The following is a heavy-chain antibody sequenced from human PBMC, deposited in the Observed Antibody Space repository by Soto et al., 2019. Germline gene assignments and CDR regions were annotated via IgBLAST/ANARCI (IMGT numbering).Heavy chain of an antibody. D-gene: IGHD3-10*01. CDR3: ARDPDYYGSGSYYWSVSPKQYYYGMDV. CDR2: INAGNGNT. J-gene: IGHJ6*02. Sequence: GESLKVSCKASGYTFTSYSMHWVRQAPGQRLEWMGWINAGNGNTKYSQKFQGRVTITRDTSASTAYMELRSLRSDDTAVYYCARDPDYYGSGSYYWSVSPKQYYYGMDVWGQGTTVTVSS. V-gene: IGHV1-3*01. CDR1: GYTFTSYS.